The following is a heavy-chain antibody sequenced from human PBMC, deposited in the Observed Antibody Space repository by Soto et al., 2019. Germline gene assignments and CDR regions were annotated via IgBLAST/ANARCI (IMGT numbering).Heavy chain of an antibody. J-gene: IGHJ4*02. CDR2: IIPIVGTA. V-gene: IGHV1-69*01. CDR1: GCTFSSYA. CDR3: ASLDRDCYNPEGIDY. Sequence: QVQLVQSGAEVKKPGSSVKVSCKASGCTFSSYAISWVRQAPGQGLEWMGGIIPIVGTANYAQKVQGRVTITADESTSTAYMERSSLRSEDTAVYYCASLDRDCYNPEGIDYWGQGTLVTVSS. D-gene: IGHD2-21*01.